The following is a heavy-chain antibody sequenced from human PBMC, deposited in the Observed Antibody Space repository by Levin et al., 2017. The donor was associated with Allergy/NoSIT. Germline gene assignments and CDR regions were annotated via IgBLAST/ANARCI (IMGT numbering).Heavy chain of an antibody. J-gene: IGHJ4*02. D-gene: IGHD3-22*01. CDR1: GFTFSGSA. V-gene: IGHV3-73*01. Sequence: ESLKISCAASGFTFSGSAMHWVRQASGKGLEWLGRIRSKPNNYATGYGASVTGRFTISRDDSKNTAYLQMNSLKTEDTAVYYCARLSGDSSGGYFDYWGQGILVTVSS. CDR3: ARLSGDSSGGYFDY. CDR2: IRSKPNNYAT.